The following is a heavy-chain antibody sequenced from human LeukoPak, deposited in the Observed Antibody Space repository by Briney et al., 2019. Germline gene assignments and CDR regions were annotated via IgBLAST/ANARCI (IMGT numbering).Heavy chain of an antibody. CDR2: IYDSGST. J-gene: IGHJ4*02. V-gene: IGHV4-38-2*01. CDR3: ARLFWGKYYFDY. D-gene: IGHD7-27*01. CDR1: GYSISSGYY. Sequence: PSETLSLTCAVSGYSISSGYYWGWIRQPPGRGLEWIGSIYDSGSTYYNPSLKSRVTVSVDTSKNQSSLKLSSVTAADTAVYYCARLFWGKYYFDYWGQGTLVTVSS.